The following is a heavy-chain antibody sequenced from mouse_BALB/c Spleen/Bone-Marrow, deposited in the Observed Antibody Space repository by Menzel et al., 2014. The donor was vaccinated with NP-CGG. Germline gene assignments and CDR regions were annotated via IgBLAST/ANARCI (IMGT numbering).Heavy chain of an antibody. CDR1: GFAFSGYD. CDR3: ARQRGYAYARDY. J-gene: IGHJ4*01. D-gene: IGHD2-2*01. CDR2: ISSGGSNT. V-gene: IGHV5-12-1*01. Sequence: EVNVVESGGGLVKPGGSLKLSCAASGFAFSGYDMSWVRQTPEKRLEWVAYISSGGSNTYYPDTVKGRLTISRDNAKNTLYLQMNSLKAEDTAMCYCARQRGYAYARDYWGQGTSVTASS.